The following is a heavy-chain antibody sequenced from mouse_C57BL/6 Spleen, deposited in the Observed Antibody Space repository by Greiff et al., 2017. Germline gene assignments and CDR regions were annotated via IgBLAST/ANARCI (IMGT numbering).Heavy chain of an antibody. Sequence: EVMLVESGGGLVKPGGSLKLSCAASGFTFSSYAMSWVRQTPEKRLEWVATISDGGSYTYYPDNVKGRFTISRDNAKNNLYLQMSHLKSEDTAMYYCARGNYGRFFDYWGQGTTLTVSS. V-gene: IGHV5-4*03. CDR3: ARGNYGRFFDY. J-gene: IGHJ2*01. D-gene: IGHD1-1*01. CDR2: ISDGGSYT. CDR1: GFTFSSYA.